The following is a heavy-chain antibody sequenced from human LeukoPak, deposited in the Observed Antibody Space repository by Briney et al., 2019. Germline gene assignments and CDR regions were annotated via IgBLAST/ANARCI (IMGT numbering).Heavy chain of an antibody. CDR1: GYSFTSYW. D-gene: IGHD5-24*01. Sequence: KPGESLKISCKGSGYSFTSYWIGWVRQMPGKGLEWMGIIYPGDSDTRYSPSFQGQVTISADKSISTAYLQWSSLKASDTAMYYCARSASSDGYSYISGMDVWGKGTTVTVSS. J-gene: IGHJ6*04. CDR3: ARSASSDGYSYISGMDV. V-gene: IGHV5-51*03. CDR2: IYPGDSDT.